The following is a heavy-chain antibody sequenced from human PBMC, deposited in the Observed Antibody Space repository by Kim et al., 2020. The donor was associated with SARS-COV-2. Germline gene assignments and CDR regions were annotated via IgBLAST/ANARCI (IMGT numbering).Heavy chain of an antibody. Sequence: YHPSLKSRATMSVDTSKNQFSLKLSSVTAADTAVYYCARCPSYLYNWFDPWGQGTLVTVSS. V-gene: IGHV4-59*10. CDR3: ARCPSYLYNWFDP. J-gene: IGHJ5*02. D-gene: IGHD3-10*01.